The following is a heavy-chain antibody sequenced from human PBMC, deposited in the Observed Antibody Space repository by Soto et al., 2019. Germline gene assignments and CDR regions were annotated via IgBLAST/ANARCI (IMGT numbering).Heavy chain of an antibody. D-gene: IGHD2-2*01. J-gene: IGHJ3*02. V-gene: IGHV3-23*01. CDR2: ISGSGGST. CDR3: TKDGAYCSGTSSPRNDAFEI. CDR1: GCTHSSDA. Sequence: CLRLSCAASGCTHSSDAMSWVRQAPGKGLECVSAISGSGGSTFYADSVKGRFTICRDNSMTTLYLQMNSLSVEDTDVDYSTKDGAYCSGTSSPRNDAFEIWDQETMVAASS.